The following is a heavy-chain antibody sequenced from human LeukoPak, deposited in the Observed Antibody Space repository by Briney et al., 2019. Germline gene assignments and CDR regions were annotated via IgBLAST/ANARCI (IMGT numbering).Heavy chain of an antibody. CDR3: AREGLNMVRGVIPKEAWGWFDP. J-gene: IGHJ5*02. CDR1: GGSFSGYY. CDR2: INHSGST. Sequence: SSETLSLTCAVYGGSFSGYYWSWIRQPPGKGLEWIGEINHSGSTNYNPSLKSRVTISVDTSKNQFSLKLSSVTAADTAVYYCAREGLNMVRGVIPKEAWGWFDPWGQGTLVTVSS. D-gene: IGHD3-10*01. V-gene: IGHV4-34*01.